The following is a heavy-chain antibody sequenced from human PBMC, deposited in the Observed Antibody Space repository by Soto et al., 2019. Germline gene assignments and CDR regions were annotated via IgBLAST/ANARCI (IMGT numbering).Heavy chain of an antibody. V-gene: IGHV3-7*01. CDR3: ARADNKRITINLFVY. D-gene: IGHD3-9*01. CDR1: GFTFSSYW. Sequence: HPGGSLRLSCAASGFTFSSYWMSWVRQAPGKGLEWVANIKQDGSEKYYVDSVKGRFTISRDNAKNSLYLQMNSLRAEDTAVYYCARADNKRITINLFVYWGRGTLVTVSS. J-gene: IGHJ4*02. CDR2: IKQDGSEK.